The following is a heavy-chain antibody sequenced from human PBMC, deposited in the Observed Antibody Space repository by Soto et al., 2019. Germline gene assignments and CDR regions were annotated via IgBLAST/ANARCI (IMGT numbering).Heavy chain of an antibody. CDR2: VWHDGKYK. D-gene: IGHD6-13*01. J-gene: IGHJ4*02. CDR3: ARDKAAAAKGVHFDY. V-gene: IGHV3-33*01. Sequence: GSLRLSCATSGFIFNNYGMHWVRQAPGKGLEWVAVVWHDGKYKYYADSVRGRFTISRDKSNNTVFLQMDSLRAEDTAVYYCARDKAAAAKGVHFDYWGQGSLVTVSS. CDR1: GFIFNNYG.